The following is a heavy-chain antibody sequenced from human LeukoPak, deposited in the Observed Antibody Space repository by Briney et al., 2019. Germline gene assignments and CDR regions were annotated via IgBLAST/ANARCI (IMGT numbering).Heavy chain of an antibody. CDR2: IIPILGIT. D-gene: IGHD1-1*01. J-gene: IGHJ6*04. CDR1: GGTFSSYA. CDR3: ARGPRGQHGDV. V-gene: IGHV1-69*04. Sequence: SVKVSCKASGGTFSSYAISWVRQAPGQGLEWMGRIIPILGITNYAQMFQGRVTITADKSTSTAYMELSSLRSEDTAVYYCARGPRGQHGDVWGKGTTVTVSS.